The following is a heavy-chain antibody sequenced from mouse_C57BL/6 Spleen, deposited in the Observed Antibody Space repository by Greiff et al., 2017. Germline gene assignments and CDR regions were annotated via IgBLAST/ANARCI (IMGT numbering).Heavy chain of an antibody. CDR3: ARPGSRGYFDV. CDR1: GFTFSDYG. V-gene: IGHV5-17*01. Sequence: EVMLVESGGGLVKPGGSLKLSCAASGFTFSDYGMHWVRQAPEKGLEWVAYISSGSSTIYYADTVKGRFTISRDNAKNTLFLQMTSLRSEDTAMYYCARPGSRGYFDVWGTGTTVTVSS. CDR2: ISSGSSTI. J-gene: IGHJ1*03. D-gene: IGHD1-1*02.